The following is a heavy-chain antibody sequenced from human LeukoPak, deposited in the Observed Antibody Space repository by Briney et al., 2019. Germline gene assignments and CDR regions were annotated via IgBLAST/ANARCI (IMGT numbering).Heavy chain of an antibody. Sequence: GGSLRLSCVASGFSLRSCGMHWVRQAPGKGLEWVAVLWANGKNQYYADSVKGRFTFSRDDSENTLYLEMNSLRAEDTAIYYCARERAAFDGLDYWGQGTLVTVSS. V-gene: IGHV3-33*01. J-gene: IGHJ4*02. CDR1: GFSLRSCG. CDR2: LWANGKNQ. CDR3: ARERAAFDGLDY.